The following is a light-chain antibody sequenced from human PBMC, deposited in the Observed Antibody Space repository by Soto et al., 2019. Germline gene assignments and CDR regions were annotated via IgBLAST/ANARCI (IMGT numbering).Light chain of an antibody. J-gene: IGKJ1*01. Sequence: IQLTQSPSSLSASVGDRVTITCRASQGISSYLAWYQQKPGKAPKLFIYAASTLQSGVPSRFSGSGSGTEFTLTISCLQSEDFATYYCQQYYSYPLTFGRGTKVDIK. V-gene: IGKV1-9*01. CDR2: AAS. CDR1: QGISSY. CDR3: QQYYSYPLT.